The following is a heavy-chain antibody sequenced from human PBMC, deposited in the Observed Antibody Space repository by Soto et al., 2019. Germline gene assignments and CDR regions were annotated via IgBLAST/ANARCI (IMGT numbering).Heavy chain of an antibody. D-gene: IGHD3-22*01. CDR3: ARGSDYYDSSGYPLAFDY. J-gene: IGHJ4*02. V-gene: IGHV4-34*01. CDR2: INHSGST. Sequence: SETLSLTCAVYGGSFSGYYWSWIRQPPGKGLEWIGEINHSGSTNYNPPLKSRVTISVDTSKNQFSLKLSSVTAADTAVYYCARGSDYYDSSGYPLAFDYWGQGTLVTVSS. CDR1: GGSFSGYY.